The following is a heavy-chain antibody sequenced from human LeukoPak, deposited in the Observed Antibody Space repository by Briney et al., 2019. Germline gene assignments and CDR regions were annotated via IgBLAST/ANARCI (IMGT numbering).Heavy chain of an antibody. J-gene: IGHJ3*02. CDR2: ISGSGGST. CDR3: AKMPNFDWLLDAFDI. CDR1: GFTFSSYA. D-gene: IGHD3-9*01. V-gene: IGHV3-23*01. Sequence: GGSLRLSCAASGFTFSSYARSWVRQVPGKGLEWISAISGSGGSTYYADSVKGRFTISRDNSKNTLYLQMNSLRAEDTAVYYCAKMPNFDWLLDAFDIWGQGTMVTVSS.